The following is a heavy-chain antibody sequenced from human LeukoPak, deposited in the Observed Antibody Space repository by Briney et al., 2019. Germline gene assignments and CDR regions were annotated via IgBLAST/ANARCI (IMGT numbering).Heavy chain of an antibody. CDR3: VRASGSFDY. CDR1: GFTFSDYG. D-gene: IGHD3-10*01. Sequence: ETGGSLRLSCAASGFTFSDYGIHWVRQAPGKGLEWVAVIWSDGSNKYYADSVKGRFTISRDNSKKTLYLQMNSLRVEDTAVYYCVRASGSFDYWGQGTLVTVPS. J-gene: IGHJ4*02. V-gene: IGHV3-33*01. CDR2: IWSDGSNK.